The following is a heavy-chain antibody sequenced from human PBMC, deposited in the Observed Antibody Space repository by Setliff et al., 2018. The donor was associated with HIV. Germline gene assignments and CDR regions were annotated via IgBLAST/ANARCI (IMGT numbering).Heavy chain of an antibody. D-gene: IGHD3-10*01. J-gene: IGHJ4*02. V-gene: IGHV4-59*12. CDR2: SYHTGNT. CDR1: GGSISGYF. CDR3: ARQPESRWQIEY. Sequence: LSLTCTVSGGSISGYFWNWIRQPPGKGLEWIGYSYHTGNTHYNPSLESRVSVSVDTSKNQFSLKLSSVTAADTAVYYCARQPESRWQIEYWGQGTLVTVSS.